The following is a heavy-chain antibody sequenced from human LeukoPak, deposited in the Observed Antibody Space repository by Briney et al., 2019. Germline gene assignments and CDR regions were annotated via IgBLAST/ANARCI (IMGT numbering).Heavy chain of an antibody. Sequence: GGSLRLSCSASGFTFSSYAMHWVRQAPGKGLEYVSAISSNGGSTYYADSVKGRFTISRDNSKNTLYLQMSSLRAEDTAVYYCVLVGSAFVVLAAFDYWGQGTLVTVSS. CDR1: GFTFSSYA. V-gene: IGHV3-64D*06. D-gene: IGHD2-2*01. CDR3: VLVGSAFVVLAAFDY. CDR2: ISSNGGST. J-gene: IGHJ4*02.